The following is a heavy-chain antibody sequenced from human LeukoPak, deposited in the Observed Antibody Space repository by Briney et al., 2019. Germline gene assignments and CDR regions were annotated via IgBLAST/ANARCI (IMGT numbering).Heavy chain of an antibody. J-gene: IGHJ4*02. D-gene: IGHD6-19*01. CDR1: GFTFSSYA. V-gene: IGHV3-23*01. CDR2: ITGSGRNT. CDR3: AKEIGMAVYFDF. Sequence: GGSLRLSCVGSGFTFSSYAMSWVRQAPGKGLEWVSAITGSGRNTHYADSVKGRFTSSRDNSKNTVWLQMNSLRAEDTAVYFCAKEIGMAVYFDFWGQGTLVTVSS.